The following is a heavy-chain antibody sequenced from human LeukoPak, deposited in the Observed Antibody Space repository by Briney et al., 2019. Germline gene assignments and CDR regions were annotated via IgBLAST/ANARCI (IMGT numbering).Heavy chain of an antibody. CDR2: INPNSGGT. V-gene: IGHV1-2*02. D-gene: IGHD7-27*01. J-gene: IGHJ4*02. Sequence: ASVKVSCKASGYTFTGYFIHWVRQAPGQGLEWMGWINPNSGGTDYAQKFQGRVTMTRDTSISTAYLELSRLRSDDTAVYYCARGFQLGITLSFDYWGQGTLVTVSS. CDR3: ARGFQLGITLSFDY. CDR1: GYTFTGYF.